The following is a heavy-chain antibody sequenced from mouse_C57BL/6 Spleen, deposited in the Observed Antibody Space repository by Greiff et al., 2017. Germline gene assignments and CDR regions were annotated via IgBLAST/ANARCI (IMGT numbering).Heavy chain of an antibody. J-gene: IGHJ2*01. CDR1: GYTFTDYY. Sequence: EVQLQQSGPELVKPGASVKMSCKASGYTFTDYYMNWVKQSHGKSLEWIGDINPKNGGTSYNQKFKGKATLTVDKSSSTAYMELRSLTSEDSAVYYCARLGGYDHDWVVYFDYWGQGTTLTVSS. V-gene: IGHV1-26*01. CDR2: INPKNGGT. CDR3: ARLGGYDHDWVVYFDY. D-gene: IGHD2-4*01.